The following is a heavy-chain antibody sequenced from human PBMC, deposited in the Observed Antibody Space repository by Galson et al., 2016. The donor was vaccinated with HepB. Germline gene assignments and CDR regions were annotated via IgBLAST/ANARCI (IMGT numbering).Heavy chain of an antibody. D-gene: IGHD1-26*01. CDR3: VTGRYYGGFDY. Sequence: SLRLSCATSGFTFSSFAMSWVRQAPGKGPEWVSGISAGGGIIRYADSVRGRFTISRDYSNTLYLQMNSLRAGDTAVYYCVTGRYYGGFDYWGQGTLVTVSS. CDR2: ISAGGGII. J-gene: IGHJ4*02. V-gene: IGHV3-23*01. CDR1: GFTFSSFA.